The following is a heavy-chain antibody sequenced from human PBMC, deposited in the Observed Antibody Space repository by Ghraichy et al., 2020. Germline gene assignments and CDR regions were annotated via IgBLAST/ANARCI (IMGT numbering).Heavy chain of an antibody. CDR1: GFTVSSNY. J-gene: IGHJ2*01. CDR3: AREDRYGDYVPWYFDL. Sequence: GESLNISCAASGFTVSSNYMSWVRQAPGKGLEWVSVIYSGGSAYYADSVKGRFTISRDNSKNTLYLQMNSLRAEDTAVYYCAREDRYGDYVPWYFDLWGRGTLVTVSS. D-gene: IGHD4-17*01. V-gene: IGHV3-66*01. CDR2: IYSGGSA.